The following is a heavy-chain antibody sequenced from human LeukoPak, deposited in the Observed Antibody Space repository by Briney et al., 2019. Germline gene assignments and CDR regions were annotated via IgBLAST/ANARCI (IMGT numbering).Heavy chain of an antibody. V-gene: IGHV3-23*01. J-gene: IGHJ4*02. CDR2: ISGSGGST. CDR3: AGSRRRGYCSSTSCHAVDY. CDR1: GFTFSSYA. Sequence: GGSLRLSCAASGFTFSSYAMSWVRRAPGKGLEWVSAISGSGGSTYYADSVKGRFTISRDNSKNTLYLQMNSLRAEDTAVYYCAGSRRRGYCSSTSCHAVDYWGQGTLVTVSS. D-gene: IGHD2-2*01.